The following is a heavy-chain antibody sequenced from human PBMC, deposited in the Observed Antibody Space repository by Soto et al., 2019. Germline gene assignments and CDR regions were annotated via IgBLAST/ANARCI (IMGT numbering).Heavy chain of an antibody. CDR2: IKSKTDGGTT. Sequence: EVQLVESGGGLVKPGGSLRLSCAASGFTFSNAWMSWVRQAPGKGLEWVGRIKSKTDGGTTDYAAPVKGRYTITRDDSINTLYSQINSRKTEDTAVYYCTTDSVYSSSWHGDYCGQGTMVTVSS. V-gene: IGHV3-15*01. D-gene: IGHD6-13*01. CDR3: TTDSVYSSSWHGDY. CDR1: GFTFSNAW. J-gene: IGHJ4*02.